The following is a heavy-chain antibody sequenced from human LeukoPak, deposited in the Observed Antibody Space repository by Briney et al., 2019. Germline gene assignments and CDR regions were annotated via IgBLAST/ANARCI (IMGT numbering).Heavy chain of an antibody. V-gene: IGHV3-23*01. CDR2: ISGSGGST. D-gene: IGHD3-22*01. CDR3: AKGDYYDSSGYYHNPYYYGMDV. Sequence: GGSLRLSCAASGLTFSSYAMSWVRQAPGEGLEWVSAISGSGGSTYYADSVKGRFTISRDNSKNTLYLQMNSLRAEDTAVYYCAKGDYYDSSGYYHNPYYYGMDVWGQGTTVTVSS. CDR1: GLTFSSYA. J-gene: IGHJ6*02.